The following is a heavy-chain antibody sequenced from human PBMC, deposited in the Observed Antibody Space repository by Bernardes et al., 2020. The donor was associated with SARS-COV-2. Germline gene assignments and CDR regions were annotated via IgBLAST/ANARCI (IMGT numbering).Heavy chain of an antibody. CDR1: GFTFSSYW. Sequence: GGSLSLSCAASGFTFSSYWMHWVRQIPGRGLVWLSRVSTDGSTTNYADSVKGRFTISRDNAKNTLWLQMNSLGADDTAVYYCARGASSGYRVDYWGPGTLVTVSS. J-gene: IGHJ4*02. CDR2: VSTDGSTT. V-gene: IGHV3-74*01. CDR3: ARGASSGYRVDY. D-gene: IGHD3-22*01.